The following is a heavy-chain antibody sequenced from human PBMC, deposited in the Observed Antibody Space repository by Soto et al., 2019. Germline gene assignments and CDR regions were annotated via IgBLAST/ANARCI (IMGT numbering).Heavy chain of an antibody. V-gene: IGHV3-23*01. J-gene: IGHJ3*02. Sequence: PGGSLRLSCEGSEFTVSGHAMTWIRQAPGKGPEWVSTITAAGGTYYADSVKGRFAMSRDTSENTLYLQMNSLGAEDTAAYYCAPHVACSGGSCQYDAFAIRGQGTMVTVSS. CDR1: EFTVSGHA. D-gene: IGHD2-15*01. CDR3: APHVACSGGSCQYDAFAI. CDR2: ITAAGGT.